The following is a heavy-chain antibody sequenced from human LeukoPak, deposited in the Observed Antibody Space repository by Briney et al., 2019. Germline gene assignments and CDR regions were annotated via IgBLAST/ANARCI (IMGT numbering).Heavy chain of an antibody. J-gene: IGHJ4*02. V-gene: IGHV1-69*04. Sequence: SVKVSCKASGGTFSSYAISWVRQAPGQGLEWMGRIISILGIANYTQKLQGRVTITADKSTSTAYMELSSLRSEDTAVYYCARGGCSSTSCQDFFDYWGPGTLVTVSS. D-gene: IGHD2-2*01. CDR2: IISILGIA. CDR1: GGTFSSYA. CDR3: ARGGCSSTSCQDFFDY.